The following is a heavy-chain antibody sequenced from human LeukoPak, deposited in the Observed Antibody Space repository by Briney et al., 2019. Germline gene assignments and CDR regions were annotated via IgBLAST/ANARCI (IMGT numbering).Heavy chain of an antibody. CDR1: GFTFSSYA. D-gene: IGHD2-2*01. J-gene: IGHJ5*02. Sequence: PGGSLRLSCAASGFTFSSYAMSWVRQAPGKGLEWVSAISGSGGSAYYADSVKGRFTISRDNSKNTLYLQMSSLRAEDTAVYYCAKGPAVPYNWFDPWGQGTLVTVSS. CDR2: ISGSGGSA. CDR3: AKGPAVPYNWFDP. V-gene: IGHV3-23*01.